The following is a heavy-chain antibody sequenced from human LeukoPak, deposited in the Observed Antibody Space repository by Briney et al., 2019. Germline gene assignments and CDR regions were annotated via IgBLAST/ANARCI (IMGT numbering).Heavy chain of an antibody. CDR2: INHSGST. V-gene: IGHV4-34*01. CDR1: GGSFSAYY. Sequence: SETLSLTCAVYGGSFSAYYWSWIRQPPGKGLEWLGEINHSGSTNYNPSLKSRVTISVDTSKNQFSLKLSCVIAADTAVYYCARYSRGVGAASDYWGQGTLVTVSS. D-gene: IGHD2-15*01. CDR3: ARYSRGVGAASDY. J-gene: IGHJ4*02.